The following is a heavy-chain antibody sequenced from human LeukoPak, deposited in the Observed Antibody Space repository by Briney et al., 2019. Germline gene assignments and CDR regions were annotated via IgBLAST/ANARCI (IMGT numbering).Heavy chain of an antibody. D-gene: IGHD6-19*01. V-gene: IGHV4-4*02. J-gene: IGHJ6*03. CDR2: IYHSGST. Sequence: SETLSLTCAVSGGSISSSNWWSWIRQPPGKGLEWIGEIYHSGSTNYNPSLKSRVTISVDKSKTQFSLKLSSVTAADTAVYYCARASGWYERGPDNYYYYMDVWGKGTTVTVSS. CDR3: ARASGWYERGPDNYYYYMDV. CDR1: GGSISSSNW.